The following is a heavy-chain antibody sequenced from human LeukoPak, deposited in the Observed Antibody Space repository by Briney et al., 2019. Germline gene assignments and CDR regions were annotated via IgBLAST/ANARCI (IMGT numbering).Heavy chain of an antibody. CDR2: ISAYNGHT. CDR3: ARDPAQYGGYYFDY. Sequence: GASVKVSCKASGYTFNNYGISWVRQAPGQGLEWMGWISAYNGHTNYAQMLQGRVTMTTDTSTDTAYMELRSLRSDDTAVYYCARDPAQYGGYYFDYWSQGTLVTVSS. J-gene: IGHJ4*02. D-gene: IGHD5-12*01. V-gene: IGHV1-18*01. CDR1: GYTFNNYG.